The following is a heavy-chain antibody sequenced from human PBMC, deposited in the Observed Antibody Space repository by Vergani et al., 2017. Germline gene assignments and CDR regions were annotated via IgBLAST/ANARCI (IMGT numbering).Heavy chain of an antibody. CDR1: GFTFGNYD. Sequence: EVQLVESGGGLVQPGRSLRLSCAASGFTFGNYDMHWVRQAPGKGLEWVSSISTTGDTYYPDSVKGRFTISRENAKNSLYLQMNSLRVGDTAVYYCAKETQDDTVEAPAAIQGTFDNWGQGTLVTVSS. V-gene: IGHV3-13*01. CDR3: AKETQDDTVEAPAAIQGTFDN. CDR2: ISTTGDT. J-gene: IGHJ4*02. D-gene: IGHD2-2*02.